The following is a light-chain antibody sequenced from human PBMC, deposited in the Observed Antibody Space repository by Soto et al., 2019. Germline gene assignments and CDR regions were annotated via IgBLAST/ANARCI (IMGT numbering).Light chain of an antibody. Sequence: EIVLTQSPATLSLSPGERATLSCRASQSIRNYLAWYQQKPGQAPRLLIYDASNRATGIAARFSGSGSGTDFILTISSLEPEDSAVYFCQQRNNWVTFGGGSKVEIK. CDR1: QSIRNY. CDR3: QQRNNWVT. V-gene: IGKV3-11*01. J-gene: IGKJ4*01. CDR2: DAS.